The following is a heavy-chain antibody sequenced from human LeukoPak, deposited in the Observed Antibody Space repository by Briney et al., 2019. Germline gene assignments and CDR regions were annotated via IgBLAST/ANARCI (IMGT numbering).Heavy chain of an antibody. Sequence: SETLSLTCAVYGGSFSGYYWGWIRQPPGKGLEWIGSIYHSGSTYYNPSLKSRVTISVDTSKNQFSLKLSSVTAADTAVYYCARGAIVVVIDAFDIWGQGTMVTVSS. CDR2: IYHSGST. CDR3: ARGAIVVVIDAFDI. V-gene: IGHV4-38-2*01. D-gene: IGHD3-22*01. CDR1: GGSFSGYY. J-gene: IGHJ3*02.